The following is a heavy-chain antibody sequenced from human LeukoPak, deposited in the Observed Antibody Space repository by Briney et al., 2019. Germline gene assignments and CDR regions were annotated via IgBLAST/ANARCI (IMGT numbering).Heavy chain of an antibody. CDR1: GYTFTIYY. Sequence: ASVKVSCKASGYTFTIYYMHWVRQAPGQGLEWMGIINPSGGSTSYAQKFQGRVTMTRDTSTSTVYMELSSLRSEDTAVYYCARFHYDESGFSYAQYYFDYWGQGILVTVSS. J-gene: IGHJ4*02. CDR2: INPSGGST. V-gene: IGHV1-46*01. CDR3: ARFHYDESGFSYAQYYFDY. D-gene: IGHD3-22*01.